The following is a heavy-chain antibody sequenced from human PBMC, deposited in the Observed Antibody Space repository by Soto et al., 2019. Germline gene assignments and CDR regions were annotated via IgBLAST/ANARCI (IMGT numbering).Heavy chain of an antibody. CDR1: GFTFSGSA. V-gene: IGHV3-73*01. Sequence: GGSLRLSCAASGFTFSGSAMHWVRQASGKGLEWVGRIRSKANSYATAYAASVKGRFTISRDDSKNTAYLQMNSLKTEDTAVYYCTRRGTGGDYWGQGTLVTVSS. D-gene: IGHD3-16*01. J-gene: IGHJ4*02. CDR3: TRRGTGGDY. CDR2: IRSKANSYAT.